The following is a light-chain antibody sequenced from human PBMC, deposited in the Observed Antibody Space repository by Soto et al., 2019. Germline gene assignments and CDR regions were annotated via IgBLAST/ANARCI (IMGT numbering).Light chain of an antibody. CDR1: QSVRGY. Sequence: EIVLTQSPATLSLSPGERATLSCRASQSVRGYLAWYQQKPGQAPRLVIYDTSYRATGIPARFSGSGSGTDFTLTISSLEPEDFAVYFCQQRSNSPLTFGGGTKVDIK. CDR2: DTS. CDR3: QQRSNSPLT. V-gene: IGKV3-11*01. J-gene: IGKJ4*01.